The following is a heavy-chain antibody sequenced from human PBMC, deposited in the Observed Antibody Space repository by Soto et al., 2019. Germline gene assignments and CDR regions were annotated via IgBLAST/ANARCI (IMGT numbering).Heavy chain of an antibody. D-gene: IGHD1-1*01. J-gene: IGHJ5*02. CDR1: GFTFSSYG. CDR2: ISYDGSNK. Sequence: PGGSLRLSCAASGFTFSSYGMHWVRQAPGKGLEWVAVISYDGSNKYYADSVKGRFTISRDNSKNTLYLQMNSLRAEDTAVYYCAKDPRVQLEREAYWFDPWGQGTLVTVSS. CDR3: AKDPRVQLEREAYWFDP. V-gene: IGHV3-30*18.